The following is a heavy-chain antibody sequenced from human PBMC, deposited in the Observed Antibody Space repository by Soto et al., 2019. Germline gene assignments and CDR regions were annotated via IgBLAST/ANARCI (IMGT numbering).Heavy chain of an antibody. CDR2: IYYSGST. V-gene: IGHV4-59*01. CDR3: GREVVGANFDY. J-gene: IGHJ4*02. Sequence: PSETLSLTCTVSGGSISSYYWSWIRQPPGKGLEWIGYIYYSGSTNYNPSLKSRVTISVDTSKNQFSLKLSSVTAADTAVYYCGREVVGANFDYWGQGTLVTVSS. CDR1: GGSISSYY. D-gene: IGHD1-26*01.